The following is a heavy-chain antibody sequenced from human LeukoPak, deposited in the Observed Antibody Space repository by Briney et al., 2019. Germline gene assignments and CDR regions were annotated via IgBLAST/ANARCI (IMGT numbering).Heavy chain of an antibody. Sequence: GASVKVSCKASGYTFTSYYMHWVRQAPGQGLEWMGIINPSGGSTSYAQKFQGRVTMTTDTSTSTAYMELRSLRSDDTAAYYCARDRNLCTNGVCSTGGNWYFDLWGRGTLVTVSS. CDR2: INPSGGST. CDR3: ARDRNLCTNGVCSTGGNWYFDL. V-gene: IGHV1-46*01. CDR1: GYTFTSYY. D-gene: IGHD2-8*01. J-gene: IGHJ2*01.